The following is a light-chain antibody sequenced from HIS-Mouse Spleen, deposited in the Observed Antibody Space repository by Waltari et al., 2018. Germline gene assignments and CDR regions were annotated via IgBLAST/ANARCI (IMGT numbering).Light chain of an antibody. CDR1: ALPKQY. J-gene: IGLJ2*01. V-gene: IGLV3-10*01. Sequence: SYELTQPPSVSVSPGQTARNTCSGDALPKQYAYWYQQKSGQAPVLVIYDDSKRPSGIPERFSGSSSGTMATLTISGAQVEDEADYYCYSTDSSGNHRVFGGGTKLTVL. CDR3: YSTDSSGNHRV. CDR2: DDS.